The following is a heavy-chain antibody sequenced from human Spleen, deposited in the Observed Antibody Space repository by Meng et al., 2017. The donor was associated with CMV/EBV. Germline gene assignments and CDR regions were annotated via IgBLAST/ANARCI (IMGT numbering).Heavy chain of an antibody. D-gene: IGHD2-21*01. V-gene: IGHV4-61*02. CDR1: GGSVSSDSLH. CDR2: IDTDGST. J-gene: IGHJ4*02. CDR3: ATYIPGRSGVGS. Sequence: QGQLQESGPGLVTPSETLSLACIVSGGSVSSDSLHWNWIRQPAGKGLEWVGRIDTDGSTYYNPFLQNRVTISMDTSKNQYSLKLSSVSAADTAIYYCATYIPGRSGVGSWGQGTLVTVSS.